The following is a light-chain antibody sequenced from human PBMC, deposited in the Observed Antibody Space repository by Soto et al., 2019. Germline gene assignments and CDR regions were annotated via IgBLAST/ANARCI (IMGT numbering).Light chain of an antibody. Sequence: QSALTQPASVSGSPGQSITISCTGTSSGIRDYNYVSWYQQLPGNAPKLIMYEVSNRPSGISNRFSGSKSDNTASLTISGLQAEDEADYYCSSKSPDFFGTGTKVTVL. CDR2: EVS. V-gene: IGLV2-14*01. CDR1: SSGIRDYNY. CDR3: SSKSPDF. J-gene: IGLJ1*01.